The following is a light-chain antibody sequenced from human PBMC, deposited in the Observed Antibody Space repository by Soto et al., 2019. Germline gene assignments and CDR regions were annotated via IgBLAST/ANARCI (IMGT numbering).Light chain of an antibody. CDR2: GAS. CDR3: QQYNNWPIT. J-gene: IGKJ5*01. CDR1: QYIIRN. Sequence: IVRTQSPATLSLSPGERATLSCMASQYIIRNVAWSQQKPGQAPRLVSEGASTRATCLPARFSGRAAGTEVTLTSSSLQSEDFAIYYCQQYNNWPITFGQGTRLEIK. V-gene: IGKV3-15*01.